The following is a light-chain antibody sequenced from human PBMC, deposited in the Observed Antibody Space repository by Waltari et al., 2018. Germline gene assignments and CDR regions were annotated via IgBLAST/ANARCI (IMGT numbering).Light chain of an antibody. CDR1: AGVSSN. CDR2: GAS. V-gene: IGKV3-15*01. J-gene: IGKJ1*01. Sequence: EIVMTQSPATLSVSPGERATLSCRASAGVSSNLAGFQQKPGQAPRLLISGASTRATGIPARFSGSGSGTEFTLTISSLQSEDFAVYYCQQYNNWPRTFGQGTKVEIK. CDR3: QQYNNWPRT.